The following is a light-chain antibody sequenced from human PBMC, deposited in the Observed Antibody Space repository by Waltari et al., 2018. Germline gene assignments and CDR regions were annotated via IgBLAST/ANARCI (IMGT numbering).Light chain of an antibody. V-gene: IGKV1-5*01. Sequence: DIKMTQSPSTLSASVGDSVPITCRANQPISYWLAGYQQKPGKAPRLLIYDDSILESGVPSRFSGSASGTEFTLSINSLQPDDFACYYCQQYNSYSWTFGQGTKVEIK. CDR2: DDS. CDR3: QQYNSYSWT. CDR1: QPISYW. J-gene: IGKJ1*01.